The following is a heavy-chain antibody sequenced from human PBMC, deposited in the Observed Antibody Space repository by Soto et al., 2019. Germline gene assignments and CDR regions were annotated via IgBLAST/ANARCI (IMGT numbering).Heavy chain of an antibody. Sequence: QVQLVQSGAEVKKPGSSVKVSCKASGGTFSNYPISWVRQAPGQGLEWMGGIIPIFGTVNYAQKFQGRVTITADESTSTAYMELSSLRSEDTAVYYCASGNHRWQHLLYFDLWGRGTLVTVSS. D-gene: IGHD2-15*01. CDR1: GGTFSNYP. J-gene: IGHJ2*01. CDR2: IIPIFGTV. CDR3: ASGNHRWQHLLYFDL. V-gene: IGHV1-69*12.